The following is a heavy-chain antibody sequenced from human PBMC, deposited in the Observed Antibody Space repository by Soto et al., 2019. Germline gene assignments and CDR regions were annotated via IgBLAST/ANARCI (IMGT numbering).Heavy chain of an antibody. CDR1: GGSISSYY. Sequence: SETLSLTCTVSGGSISSYYWSWIQQPPGKGLEWIGYIYYSGSTNYNPSLKSRVTISVDTSKNQFSLKLSSVTAADTAVYYCARDRRYFDWLMFDYWGQGTLVTVSS. CDR2: IYYSGST. J-gene: IGHJ4*02. D-gene: IGHD3-9*01. CDR3: ARDRRYFDWLMFDY. V-gene: IGHV4-59*01.